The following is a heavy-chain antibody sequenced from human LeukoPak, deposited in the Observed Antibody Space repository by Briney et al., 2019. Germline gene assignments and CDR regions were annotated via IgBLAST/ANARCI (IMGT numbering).Heavy chain of an antibody. Sequence: GASVKVSCRASGYTFTGYYMHWVRQAPGQGLGWMGWINPNSGGTNYAQKFQGRVTMTRDTSISTAYMELSRLRSDDTAVYYCARGSSGWSSFDYWGQGTLVTVSS. D-gene: IGHD6-19*01. CDR1: GYTFTGYY. CDR2: INPNSGGT. J-gene: IGHJ4*02. V-gene: IGHV1-2*02. CDR3: ARGSSGWSSFDY.